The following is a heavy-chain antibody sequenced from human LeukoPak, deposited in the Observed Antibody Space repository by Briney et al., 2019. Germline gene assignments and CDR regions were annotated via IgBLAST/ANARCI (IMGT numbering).Heavy chain of an antibody. CDR3: ATAQTYSSSWYPYYYYYGMDV. J-gene: IGHJ6*02. V-gene: IGHV4-59*01. Sequence: PSETLSLTCTVSGDSITNYYWSWIRQPPGKGLEWIGYISYSGSTNYNPSLKSRVTISVDMSKNQFSLKLTSVTAADTAVYHCATAQTYSSSWYPYYYYYGMDVWGQGTTVTVSS. CDR2: ISYSGST. D-gene: IGHD6-13*01. CDR1: GDSITNYY.